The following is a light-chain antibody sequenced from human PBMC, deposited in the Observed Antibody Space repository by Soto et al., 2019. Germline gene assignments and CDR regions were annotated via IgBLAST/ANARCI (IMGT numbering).Light chain of an antibody. CDR3: QQYGSSRT. CDR1: QSVSSN. J-gene: IGKJ1*01. Sequence: DIVMTQSPATLSVSPGERATLSCRASQSVSSNLAWYQQKPGQAPRLLIYGASSRATGIPDRFSGSGSGTDFTLTISRLEPEDFAVYYCQQYGSSRTLGQGTKVDIK. CDR2: GAS. V-gene: IGKV3-20*01.